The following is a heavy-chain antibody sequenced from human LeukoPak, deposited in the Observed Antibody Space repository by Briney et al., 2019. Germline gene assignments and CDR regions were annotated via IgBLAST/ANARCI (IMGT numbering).Heavy chain of an antibody. D-gene: IGHD3-22*01. V-gene: IGHV4-59*01. CDR3: ARISYYPPYYFDS. Sequence: SETLSLTCSVSNASISSYYWSWIRQPPGRGLEWIGYVFYSGTTDYSPSLKSRVTISIDTSQNHFSLRMSSVTAADTAVYFYARISYYPPYYFDSWGRGILVAVSS. J-gene: IGHJ4*01. CDR2: VFYSGTT. CDR1: NASISSYY.